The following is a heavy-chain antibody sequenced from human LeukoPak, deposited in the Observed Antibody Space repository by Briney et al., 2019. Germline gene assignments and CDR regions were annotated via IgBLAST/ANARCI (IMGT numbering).Heavy chain of an antibody. CDR2: IYTSGST. J-gene: IGHJ4*02. V-gene: IGHV4-4*09. CDR1: GGSIRGYF. Sequence: PSETLSLTCTVSGGSIRGYFWSWIRQPPGKGLEWIGYIYTSGSTNYNPSLKSRVTISVDTSKNQFSLKLSSVTAADTAVYYCARFRGDFKNYDYWGQGTLVTVSS. CDR3: ARFRGDFKNYDY. D-gene: IGHD5-24*01.